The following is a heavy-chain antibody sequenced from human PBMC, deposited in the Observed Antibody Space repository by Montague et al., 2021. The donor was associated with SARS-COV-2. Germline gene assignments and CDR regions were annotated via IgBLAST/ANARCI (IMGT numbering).Heavy chain of an antibody. CDR2: THYRSKWYN. Sequence: CAISGDSVSSNRATWNWVRQSPSRGPERLGRTHYRSKWYNDYAVSARGRVTINPDTSKDQFSLQLNSVTPEDTAIYYCTSGREGNYNVMDVWGQGTTVTVSS. CDR1: GDSVSSNRAT. CDR3: TSGREGNYNVMDV. D-gene: IGHD1-1*01. J-gene: IGHJ6*02. V-gene: IGHV6-1*01.